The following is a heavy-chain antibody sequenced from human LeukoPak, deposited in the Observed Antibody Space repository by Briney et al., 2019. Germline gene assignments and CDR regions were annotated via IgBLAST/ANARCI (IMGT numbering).Heavy chain of an antibody. CDR1: GGTFSSYA. D-gene: IGHD2-2*01. CDR3: ASLLGYCSSTSCYGNSYYYYGMDV. CDR2: IIPIFGIA. J-gene: IGHJ6*02. Sequence: SVKVSCKASGGTFSSYAISWVRQAPGQGLEWMGRIIPIFGIANYAQKFQGRVTITADKSTSTAYMELSSLRSEDTAVYYCASLLGYCSSTSCYGNSYYYYGMDVWGQGTTVTVSS. V-gene: IGHV1-69*04.